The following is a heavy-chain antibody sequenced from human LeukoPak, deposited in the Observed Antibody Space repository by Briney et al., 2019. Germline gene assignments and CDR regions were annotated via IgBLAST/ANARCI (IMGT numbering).Heavy chain of an antibody. V-gene: IGHV3-23*01. CDR3: APFLYGGSPY. J-gene: IGHJ4*02. Sequence: GGSLRLSCAASGFTFSSYPMNWVRQAPGKGLEWVSANSGSGGSTYYADSVKGRFTISRDNSKNTLYLQMKSLRAEDTAVYYCAPFLYGGSPYWGQGTLVTVSS. D-gene: IGHD2-15*01. CDR2: NSGSGGST. CDR1: GFTFSSYP.